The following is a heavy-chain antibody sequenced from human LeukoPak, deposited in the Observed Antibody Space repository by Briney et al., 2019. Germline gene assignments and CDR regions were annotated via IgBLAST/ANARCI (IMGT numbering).Heavy chain of an antibody. CDR2: INPSGGST. CDR1: GYTFTSYY. D-gene: IGHD3-22*01. V-gene: IGHV1-46*01. J-gene: IGHJ3*02. Sequence: RASVKVSCKASGYTFTSYYMHWVRQAPGQGLEWMGIINPSGGSTSYAQKFQGRVTMTRDTSTSTVYMELSSLRSEDTAVYYCARFFGSYYYDSSGYSDAFDIWGQGTMVTVSS. CDR3: ARFFGSYYYDSSGYSDAFDI.